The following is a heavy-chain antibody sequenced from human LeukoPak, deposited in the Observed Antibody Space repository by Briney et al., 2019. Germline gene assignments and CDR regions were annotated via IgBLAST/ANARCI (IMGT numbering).Heavy chain of an antibody. CDR1: GFTVSSNS. CDR2: IYSDNT. CDR3: ARSVSGVVPAAIGLDP. J-gene: IGHJ5*02. D-gene: IGHD2-2*02. V-gene: IGHV3-66*03. Sequence: GGSLRLSCTVSGFTVSSNSMSWVRQAPGKGLEWVSFIYSDNTHYSDSVKGRFTISRDNSKNTLYLQMNSLRAEDTAVYYCARSVSGVVPAAIGLDPWGQGTLVTVSS.